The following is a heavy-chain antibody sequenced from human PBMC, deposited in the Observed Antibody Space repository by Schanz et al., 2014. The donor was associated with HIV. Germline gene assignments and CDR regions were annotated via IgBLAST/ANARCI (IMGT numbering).Heavy chain of an antibody. D-gene: IGHD6-19*01. CDR3: AKTSYGWYFDY. CDR2: MRGSDDST. J-gene: IGHJ4*02. V-gene: IGHV3-23*01. CDR1: GFTFSTYA. Sequence: DVQLMESGGGLVQPGRSLRLSCAASGFTFSTYAMSWVRQAPGKGLEWVSGMRGSDDSTFYADSVKGRFTISRDNSKNTLYFQMNSLRAEDTAIYYCAKTSYGWYFDYWGQGTLVTVSS.